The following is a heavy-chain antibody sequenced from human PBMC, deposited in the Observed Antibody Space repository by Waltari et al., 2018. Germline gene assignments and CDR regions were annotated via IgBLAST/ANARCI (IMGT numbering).Heavy chain of an antibody. D-gene: IGHD6-13*01. CDR3: ARGAIAAAGYDY. Sequence: QVQLQESGPGLVKPSQTLSLTCTVSGGSISSRSHYWRWTRQPAGKGLEWIGYIYTSGSTNYNPSLKSRVTISVDTSKNQFSLKLSSVTAADTAVYYCARGAIAAAGYDYWGQGTLVTVSS. CDR2: IYTSGST. CDR1: GGSISSRSHY. J-gene: IGHJ4*02. V-gene: IGHV4-61*09.